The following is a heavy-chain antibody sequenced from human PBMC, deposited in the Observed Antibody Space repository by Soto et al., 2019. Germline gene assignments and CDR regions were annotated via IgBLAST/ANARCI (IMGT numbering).Heavy chain of an antibody. Sequence: ASVKVSCKASGYTFTGYYMHWVRQAPGQGLEWMGWISAYNGNTNYAQKLQGRVTMTTDTSTSTAYMELRSLRSDDTAVYYCARADRRSSNQNWFDPWGQGTLVTVSS. CDR1: GYTFTGYY. V-gene: IGHV1-18*04. CDR2: ISAYNGNT. CDR3: ARADRRSSNQNWFDP. J-gene: IGHJ5*02. D-gene: IGHD6-13*01.